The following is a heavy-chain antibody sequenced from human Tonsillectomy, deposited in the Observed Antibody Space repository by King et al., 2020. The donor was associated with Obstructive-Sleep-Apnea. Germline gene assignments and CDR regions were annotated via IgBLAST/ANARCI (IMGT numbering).Heavy chain of an antibody. D-gene: IGHD2-15*01. CDR1: GGSISSSSYY. Sequence: QLQESGPGLVKPSETLSLTCTVSGGSISSSSYYWGWIRQPPGKGLEWIGVIYYSGSTYYNPSPKSRVTISVDTSKNQFSLKLSSVTAADTAVYYCAGDGPNCSGGSCSNWFDPWGQGTLVTVSS. J-gene: IGHJ5*02. CDR3: AGDGPNCSGGSCSNWFDP. V-gene: IGHV4-39*07. CDR2: IYYSGST.